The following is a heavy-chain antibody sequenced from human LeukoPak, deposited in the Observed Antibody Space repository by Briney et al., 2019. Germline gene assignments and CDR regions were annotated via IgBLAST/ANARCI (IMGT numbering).Heavy chain of an antibody. CDR3: ARGSGFWSGYYTGYYYMDV. J-gene: IGHJ6*03. CDR2: IGTAGDT. V-gene: IGHV3-13*01. D-gene: IGHD3-3*01. CDR1: GFTFRSYD. Sequence: PGGSLRLFCAASGFTFRSYDMHWVRQATGKGLERVSAIGTAGDTYYPGSVKGRFTISRENAKNSLYLQMNSLRAGDTAVYYCARGSGFWSGYYTGYYYMDVWGKGTTVTVSS.